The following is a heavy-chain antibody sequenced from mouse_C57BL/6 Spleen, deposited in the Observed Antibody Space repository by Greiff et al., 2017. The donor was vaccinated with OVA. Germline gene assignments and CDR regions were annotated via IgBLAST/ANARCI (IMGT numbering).Heavy chain of an antibody. CDR3: DRSTPGYFDV. CDR1: GYTFTSYW. CDR2: IHPNGGRT. Sequence: VQLQQPGAELVKPGASVKLSCKASGYTFTSYWMHWVKQRPGQGLEWIGMIHPNGGRTNYNEKFQSKATLTVDKSSSTAYMHLRSLTYAASEVCSCDRSTPGYFDVWGTGTTVTVSS. V-gene: IGHV1-64*01. J-gene: IGHJ1*03.